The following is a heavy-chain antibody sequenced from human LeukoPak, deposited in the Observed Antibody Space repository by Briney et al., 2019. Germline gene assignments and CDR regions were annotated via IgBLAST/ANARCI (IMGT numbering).Heavy chain of an antibody. CDR1: GFTFSSHS. V-gene: IGHV3-21*01. CDR2: ISSSSSYI. Sequence: GGSLRLSCAASGFTFSSHSLNWVRQAPGKGLEWVSSISSSSSYIYYADSVKGRFSISRDNAKNSLFLQMNSLTAEDTAVFYCARDWRNKYSNSWSRGEWYFDLWGRGTLVTVSS. CDR3: ARDWRNKYSNSWSRGEWYFDL. J-gene: IGHJ2*01. D-gene: IGHD6-13*01.